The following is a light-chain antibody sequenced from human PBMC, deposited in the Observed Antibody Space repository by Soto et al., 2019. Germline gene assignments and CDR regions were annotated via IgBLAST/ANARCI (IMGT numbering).Light chain of an antibody. CDR1: KLGDKY. J-gene: IGLJ2*01. V-gene: IGLV3-1*01. CDR2: QDS. CDR3: QAWDISFVV. Sequence: SYELTQPPSVSVSPGQTASITCSGDKLGDKYACWYQQKPGQSPVLVIYQDSKRPSGIPERFSGSNSENTATLTISGTQAMDEADYYCQAWDISFVVFGGGTKLTVL.